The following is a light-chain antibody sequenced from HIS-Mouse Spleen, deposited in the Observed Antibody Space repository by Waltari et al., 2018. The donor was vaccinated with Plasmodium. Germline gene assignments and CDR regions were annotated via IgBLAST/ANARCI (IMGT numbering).Light chain of an antibody. CDR1: ALPTPY. V-gene: IGLV3-25*03. J-gene: IGLJ3*02. Sequence: SYELTQPPSVSVSPGPTARLTCSGDALPTPYASWYQQKPGQAPVLVIYKDTERPSGIPGRFSGSSSGTTVTLTISGVQAEDEADYYCQSADSSGTYKRVFGGGTKLTVL. CDR3: QSADSSGTYKRV. CDR2: KDT.